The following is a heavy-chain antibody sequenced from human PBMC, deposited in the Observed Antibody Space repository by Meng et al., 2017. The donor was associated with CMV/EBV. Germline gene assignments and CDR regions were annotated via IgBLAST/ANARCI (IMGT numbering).Heavy chain of an antibody. J-gene: IGHJ5*02. D-gene: IGHD2-2*01. CDR1: GGSISSSSYY. CDR2: IYYSGST. Sequence: PQPQESGPGLVEPSETLSLTCTVSGGSISSSSYYWGWIRQPPGKGLEWIGSIYYSGSTYYNPSLKSRVTISVDTSKNQFSLKLSSVTAADTAVYYCARDLSNPLVVPAAYNWFDPWGQGTLVTVSS. V-gene: IGHV4-39*07. CDR3: ARDLSNPLVVPAAYNWFDP.